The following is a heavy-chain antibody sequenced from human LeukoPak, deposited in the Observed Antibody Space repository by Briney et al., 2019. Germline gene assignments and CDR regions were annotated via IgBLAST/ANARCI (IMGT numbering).Heavy chain of an antibody. CDR1: GYRFSSYW. CDR2: IYPGDSDT. CDR3: ARKDSTSLDV. Sequence: GESLKISCKGSGYRFSSYWIGWVRQMPGKGLEWMGIIYPGDSDTRYSPSFQGQVTISADKSISSAYLQWSSLKASDTAMYYCARKDSTSLDVWGQGTTVTVSS. V-gene: IGHV5-51*01. J-gene: IGHJ6*02. D-gene: IGHD2-2*01.